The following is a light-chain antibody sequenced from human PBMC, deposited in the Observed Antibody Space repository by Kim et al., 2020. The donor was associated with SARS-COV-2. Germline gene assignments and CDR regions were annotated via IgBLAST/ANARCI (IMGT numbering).Light chain of an antibody. CDR2: DVS. CDR3: NSYTTSNTWV. J-gene: IGLJ3*02. Sequence: QSITLPCTGTSSDFGGYDYVSWYQQHPGKAPKVMIYDVSNRPSGLSNRFSGSKSGNTASLTISGLQAEDETDYYCNSYTTSNTWVFGGGTQLTVL. CDR1: SSDFGGYDY. V-gene: IGLV2-14*03.